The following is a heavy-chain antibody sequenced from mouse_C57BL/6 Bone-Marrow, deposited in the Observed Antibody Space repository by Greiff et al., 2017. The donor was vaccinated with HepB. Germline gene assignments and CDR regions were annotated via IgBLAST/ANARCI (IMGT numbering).Heavy chain of an antibody. Sequence: QVQLKESGAELVRPGTSVKVSCKASGYAFTNYLIEWVKQRPGQGLEWIGVINPGSGGTNYNEKFKGKATLTADKSSSTAYMQLSSLTSEDSAVYFCARGELNYDHWGFAYWGQGTLVTVSA. V-gene: IGHV1-54*01. CDR3: ARGELNYDHWGFAY. CDR2: INPGSGGT. D-gene: IGHD2-4*01. J-gene: IGHJ3*01. CDR1: GYAFTNYL.